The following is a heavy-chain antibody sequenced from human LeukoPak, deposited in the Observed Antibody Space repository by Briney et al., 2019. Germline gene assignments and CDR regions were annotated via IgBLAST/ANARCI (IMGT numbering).Heavy chain of an antibody. CDR2: INQDGSEI. CDR1: GFTFSNYW. Sequence: GGSLRLSCAASGFTFSNYWMSWVRQAPGKGLEWLANINQDGSEIYYVDSVKGRFTISRDNSKNTLYLQMNSLRAEDTAVYYCAKSPGGRLLLFDYWGQGTLVTVSS. D-gene: IGHD3-22*01. J-gene: IGHJ4*02. CDR3: AKSPGGRLLLFDY. V-gene: IGHV3-7*01.